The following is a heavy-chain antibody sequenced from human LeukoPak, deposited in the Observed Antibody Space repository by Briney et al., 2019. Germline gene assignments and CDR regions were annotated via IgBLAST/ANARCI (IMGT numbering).Heavy chain of an antibody. CDR3: AKSVVVADLYYYYGMDV. Sequence: GSLRLSCAASGFTFSSYAMSWVRQAPGKGLEWVSAISGSGGSTYYADSVKGRFTISRDNSKNTLYLQMNSLRAGDTAVYYCAKSVVVADLYYYYGMDVWGQGTTVTVSS. CDR1: GFTFSSYA. V-gene: IGHV3-23*01. J-gene: IGHJ6*02. D-gene: IGHD2-15*01. CDR2: ISGSGGST.